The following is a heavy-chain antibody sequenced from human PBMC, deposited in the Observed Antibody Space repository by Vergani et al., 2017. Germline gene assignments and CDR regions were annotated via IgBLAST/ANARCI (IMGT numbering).Heavy chain of an antibody. V-gene: IGHV4-39*01. D-gene: IGHD3-9*01. Sequence: QLHLQESGPGLVKPSETLSLTSTVSGGSITGSSYYWGWIRQPPGKGLEWIGNIYHSGGAYYNPSLKGRVTISVDTSKNQFSLEVTSVTAADTAIYFCARTESFILRYFHWALWGQGTLVTVSS. CDR2: IYHSGGA. CDR3: ARTESFILRYFHWAL. CDR1: GGSITGSSYY. J-gene: IGHJ4*02.